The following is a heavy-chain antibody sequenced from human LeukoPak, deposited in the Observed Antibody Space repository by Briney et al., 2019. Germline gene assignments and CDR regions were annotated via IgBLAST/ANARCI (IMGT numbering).Heavy chain of an antibody. CDR3: AKDGVTTPYYFDY. CDR2: IIDSGDSS. Sequence: GGSLRLSCAASGFTFSSYAMSWVRQAPGKGLDWVSRIIDSGDSSAYADSVKGRFIISRDNSNNMLYLQMNSLRAEDTAVYYCAKDGVTTPYYFDYWGQGTLVTVSS. CDR1: GFTFSSYA. D-gene: IGHD4-17*01. J-gene: IGHJ4*02. V-gene: IGHV3-23*01.